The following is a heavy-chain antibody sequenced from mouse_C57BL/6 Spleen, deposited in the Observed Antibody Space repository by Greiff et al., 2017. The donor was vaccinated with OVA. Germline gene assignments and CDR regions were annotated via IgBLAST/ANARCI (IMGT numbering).Heavy chain of an antibody. CDR2: IDPNSGGT. CDR3: ARRDSNYWYFDV. J-gene: IGHJ1*03. CDR1: GYTFTSYW. Sequence: QVQLQQPGAELVKPGASVKLSCKASGYTFTSYWMHWVKQRPGRGLEWIGRIDPNSGGTKYNEKFKSKATLTVDKPSSTAYTQLSSLTSEDSAVYYCARRDSNYWYFDVWGTGTTVTVSS. D-gene: IGHD2-5*01. V-gene: IGHV1-72*01.